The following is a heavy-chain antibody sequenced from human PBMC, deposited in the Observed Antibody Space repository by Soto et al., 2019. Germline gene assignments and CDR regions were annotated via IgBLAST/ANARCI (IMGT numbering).Heavy chain of an antibody. CDR2: IYPGDSDT. D-gene: IGHD6-13*01. V-gene: IGHV5-51*01. Sequence: LGESLKISCKGSGYRFTSYWSGWVRQMPGKGLEWMGIIYPGDSDTRYSPSFQGQVTISADKSISTAYLQWSSLKASDTAMYYCARLWYSSSSEENWFDPWGQGTLVTVSS. CDR1: GYRFTSYW. J-gene: IGHJ5*02. CDR3: ARLWYSSSSEENWFDP.